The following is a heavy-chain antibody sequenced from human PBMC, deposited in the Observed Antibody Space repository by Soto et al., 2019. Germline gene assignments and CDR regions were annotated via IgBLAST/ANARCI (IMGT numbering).Heavy chain of an antibody. CDR1: GGSISSYD. Sequence: SETLSLTCTVSGGSISSYDWSWIRQPAGKGLEWIGRIYTSGSTNYNPSLKSRVTMSVDTSKNQFSLKLSSVTAADTAVYYCAAVYSSSWYGGFDYWGQGTLVTVSS. D-gene: IGHD6-13*01. CDR2: IYTSGST. V-gene: IGHV4-4*07. CDR3: AAVYSSSWYGGFDY. J-gene: IGHJ4*02.